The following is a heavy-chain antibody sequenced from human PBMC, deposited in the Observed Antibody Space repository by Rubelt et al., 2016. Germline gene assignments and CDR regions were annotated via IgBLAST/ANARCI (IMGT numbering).Heavy chain of an antibody. Sequence: QVQLQQWGAGLLKPSETLSLTCAVYGGSFSGYYWSWIRQPPGKGLEWIGEINHSGSTNYNPSLKDRVTIPGDTAKNQGCLRLSSVTAGDTAVYYCARTRRNRYSSGWYSWFDSWGQGVLVTVSS. CDR3: ARTRRNRYSSGWYSWFDS. D-gene: IGHD6-19*01. CDR1: GGSFSGYY. CDR2: INHSGST. V-gene: IGHV4-34*01. J-gene: IGHJ5*01.